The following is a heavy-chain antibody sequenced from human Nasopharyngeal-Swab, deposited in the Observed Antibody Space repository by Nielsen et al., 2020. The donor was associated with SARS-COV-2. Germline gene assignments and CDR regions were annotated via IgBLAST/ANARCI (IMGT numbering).Heavy chain of an antibody. CDR1: GGSFSGYY. CDR3: ASVAIGRRLSLSYYYGMDV. CDR2: INHSGST. Sequence: SQTLSLTCAVYGGSFSGYYWSWIRQPPGKGLEWIGEINHSGSTNYNPSLKSRVTISVDTSKNQFSLKLRSVTAADSAVYYCASVAIGRRLSLSYYYGMDVWGQGTTVTVSS. V-gene: IGHV4-34*01. D-gene: IGHD3-22*01. J-gene: IGHJ6*02.